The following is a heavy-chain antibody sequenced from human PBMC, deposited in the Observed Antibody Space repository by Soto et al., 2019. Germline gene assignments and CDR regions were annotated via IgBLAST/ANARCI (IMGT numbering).Heavy chain of an antibody. CDR2: IDGDGRTI. J-gene: IGHJ3*02. V-gene: IGHV3-74*01. Sequence: EVQLVESGGGLVQPGGSLRLSCTVSGFTLRNYYMHWARQAPGKGLVWVSHIDGDGRTINYADSVKGRFTISRDNAKNILYLQMNSLRVEDTAVYYCARGGVPAALDIWGEGTMVPASS. CDR1: GFTLRNYY. D-gene: IGHD3-10*01. CDR3: ARGGVPAALDI.